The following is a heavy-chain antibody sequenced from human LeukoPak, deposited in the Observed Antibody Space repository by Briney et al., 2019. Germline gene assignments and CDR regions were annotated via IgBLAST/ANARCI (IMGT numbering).Heavy chain of an antibody. CDR2: INPNSGGT. D-gene: IGHD5-12*01. J-gene: IGHJ4*02. CDR1: GYTFTGYY. CDR3: ARARREVYSGYED. V-gene: IGHV1-2*02. Sequence: ASVKVSCKASGYTFTGYYMHWVRQAPGQGLEWMGWINPNSGGTNYAQKFQGRVTMTRDTSISTAYMELSRLRSDGTAVYYCARARREVYSGYEDWGQGTLVTVSS.